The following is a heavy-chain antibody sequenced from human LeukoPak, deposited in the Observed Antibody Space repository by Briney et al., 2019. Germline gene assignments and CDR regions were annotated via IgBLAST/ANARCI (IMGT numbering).Heavy chain of an antibody. J-gene: IGHJ4*02. D-gene: IGHD6-13*01. V-gene: IGHV3-30*02. CDR1: GFAFSSYG. Sequence: GGSLRLSCAASGFAFSSYGMHWVRQAPGKGLEWVAFIRYDGSNKYYADSVKGRFTISRDNSKNTLYLQMNSLRAEDTAVYYCAKDGYSSIPGFHFEYWGQGTPVTVSS. CDR3: AKDGYSSIPGFHFEY. CDR2: IRYDGSNK.